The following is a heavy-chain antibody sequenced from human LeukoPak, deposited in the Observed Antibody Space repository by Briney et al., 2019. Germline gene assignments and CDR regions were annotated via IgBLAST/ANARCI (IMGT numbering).Heavy chain of an antibody. CDR3: ARAGTGIAAARSPLYFQH. Sequence: PGGSLRLSCAASGFTFSSYSMNWVRQAPGKGLEWVSSISSSSSYIYYADSVKGRFTISRDNAKNSLYLQMNSLRAEDTAVYYCARAGTGIAAARSPLYFQHWGQGTLVTVSS. V-gene: IGHV3-21*01. CDR2: ISSSSSYI. J-gene: IGHJ1*01. D-gene: IGHD6-13*01. CDR1: GFTFSSYS.